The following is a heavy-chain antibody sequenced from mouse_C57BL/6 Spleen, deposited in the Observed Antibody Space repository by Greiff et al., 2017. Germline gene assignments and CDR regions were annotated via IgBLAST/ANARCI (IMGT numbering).Heavy chain of an antibody. J-gene: IGHJ2*01. CDR2: INPGSGGT. Sequence: VKLQESGAELVRPGTSVKVSCKASGYAFTNYLIEWVKQRPGQGLEWIGVINPGSGGTNYNEKFKGKATLTADKSSSTAYMQLSSLTAEDSAVYFCARMYYSNYFDYWGQGTTLTVSS. CDR1: GYAFTNYL. D-gene: IGHD2-5*01. CDR3: ARMYYSNYFDY. V-gene: IGHV1-54*01.